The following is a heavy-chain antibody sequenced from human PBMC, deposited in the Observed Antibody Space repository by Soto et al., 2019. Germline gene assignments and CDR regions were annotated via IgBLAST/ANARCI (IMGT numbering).Heavy chain of an antibody. D-gene: IGHD1-7*01. CDR1: GFTFDDYA. CDR3: AKANWNYDSLDY. V-gene: IGHV3-9*01. Sequence: PGGSLRLSCAASGFTFDDYAMHWVRQAPGKGLEWVSGISWNSGSIGYADSVKGRFTISRDNAKNSLYLQMNSLRAEDTALYYCAKANWNYDSLDYWGQGTLVTVSS. J-gene: IGHJ4*02. CDR2: ISWNSGSI.